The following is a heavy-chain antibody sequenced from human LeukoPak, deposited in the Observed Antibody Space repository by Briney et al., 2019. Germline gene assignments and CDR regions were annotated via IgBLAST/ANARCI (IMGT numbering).Heavy chain of an antibody. CDR2: ISWNSGSI. D-gene: IGHD3-9*01. V-gene: IGHV3-9*01. J-gene: IGHJ4*02. CDR3: AKDEGYDILTGYYTFDY. Sequence: GGSLRLSCAASGFTFDDYAMHWVRQAPGKGLEWVSGISWNSGSIGYADSVKGRFTISRDNAKNSLYLQMNGLRAEDTALYYCAKDEGYDILTGYYTFDYWGQGTLVTVSS. CDR1: GFTFDDYA.